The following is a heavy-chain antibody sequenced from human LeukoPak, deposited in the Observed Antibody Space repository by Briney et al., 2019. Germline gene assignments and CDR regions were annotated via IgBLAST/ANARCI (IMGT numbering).Heavy chain of an antibody. V-gene: IGHV3-64*01. CDR3: ARAGQQLVQGYYYYGMDV. CDR1: GFTFSSYA. CDR2: IRSNGGST. Sequence: GGSLRLSCAASGFTFSSYAMHWVRQAPGKGLEYVSAIRSNGGSTYYANSVKGRFTISRDNPKNTLYLQMGSLRAEDMVVYYCARAGQQLVQGYYYYGMDVWGQGTTVTVSS. D-gene: IGHD6-13*01. J-gene: IGHJ6*02.